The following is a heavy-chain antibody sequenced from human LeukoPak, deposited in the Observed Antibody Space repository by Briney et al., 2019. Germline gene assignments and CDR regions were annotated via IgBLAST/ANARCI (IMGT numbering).Heavy chain of an antibody. V-gene: IGHV4-4*07. CDR2: IYTSGST. D-gene: IGHD3-3*01. Sequence: SETLSLTCTVSGVSISSYYWSWIRQPAGEGLEWIGRIYTSGSTNYNPSLKSRVTMSVDTSKNQFSLKLSSVTAADTAVYYCARGPMFFGVAYCDYWGQGTLVTVSS. J-gene: IGHJ4*02. CDR3: ARGPMFFGVAYCDY. CDR1: GVSISSYY.